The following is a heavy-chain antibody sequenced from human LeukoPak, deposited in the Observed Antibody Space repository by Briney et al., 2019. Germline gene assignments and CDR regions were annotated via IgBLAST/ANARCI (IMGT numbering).Heavy chain of an antibody. J-gene: IGHJ6*02. V-gene: IGHV1-69*04. Sequence: ASVKVSCKASGGTFSSYAISWVRLAPGQGLEWMGRIIPIFGIANYAQKFQGRVTITADKSTSTAYMELSSLRSEDTAVCYCARGTTVVEAYGMDVWGQGTTVTVSS. D-gene: IGHD4-23*01. CDR3: ARGTTVVEAYGMDV. CDR1: GGTFSSYA. CDR2: IIPIFGIA.